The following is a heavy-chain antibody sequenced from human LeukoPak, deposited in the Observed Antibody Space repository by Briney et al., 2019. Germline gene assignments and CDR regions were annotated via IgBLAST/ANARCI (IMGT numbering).Heavy chain of an antibody. CDR2: ISHSGST. CDR1: GGSFSGYY. J-gene: IGHJ3*02. Sequence: SETLSLTCAVYGGSFSGYYWIWIRQPPGKGLEWIGEISHSGSTNYNPSLKRQVPISVETSKNQFSLKLSSVTAADTAVYYCARGLVYFSGCSCYEQFDDASDIWGQGTMVTVSS. D-gene: IGHD2-15*01. CDR3: ARGLVYFSGCSCYEQFDDASDI. V-gene: IGHV4-34*01.